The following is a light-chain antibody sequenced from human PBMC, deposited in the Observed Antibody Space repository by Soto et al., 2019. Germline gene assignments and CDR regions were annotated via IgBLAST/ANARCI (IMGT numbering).Light chain of an antibody. Sequence: EIVLTQSPGTLSLSPGERATLSCRASQSVSSTYLAWYQQKPGQAPRLLIYGASSRATGIPDSFSGSGSGTDLTLTISRLEPEDFAVYYCQQYGSSTWTFGQGTKVEIK. CDR2: GAS. V-gene: IGKV3-20*01. CDR1: QSVSSTY. CDR3: QQYGSSTWT. J-gene: IGKJ1*01.